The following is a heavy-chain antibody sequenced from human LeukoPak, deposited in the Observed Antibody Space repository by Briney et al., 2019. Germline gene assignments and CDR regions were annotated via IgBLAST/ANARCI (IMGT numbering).Heavy chain of an antibody. J-gene: IGHJ4*02. V-gene: IGHV1-69*13. D-gene: IGHD3-22*01. CDR1: GGTFSSYA. CDR2: IIPIFGTA. Sequence: SVKVSCKASGGTFSSYAISWVRQAPGQGLEWMGGIIPIFGTANYAQKFQGRVTITADESTSTAYMELSSLGSEDTAVYYCARDHLAYYDSSGYCPFDYWGQGTLVTVSS. CDR3: ARDHLAYYDSSGYCPFDY.